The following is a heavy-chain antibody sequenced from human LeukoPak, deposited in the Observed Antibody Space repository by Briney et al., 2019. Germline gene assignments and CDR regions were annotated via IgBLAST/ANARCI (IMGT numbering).Heavy chain of an antibody. V-gene: IGHV3-30*02. D-gene: IGHD3-10*01. J-gene: IGHJ4*02. CDR2: IRFDGSNK. CDR1: RFTFTGHG. Sequence: PGGSLRLSCATSRFTFTGHGMHWVRQAPGKGLEWVAFIRFDGSNKYYADSVEGRFTISRDNSKNTLYLQMNSLRPEDTAVYYCAKDRSWEVRGFGDYDYWGQGTLVTVSA. CDR3: AKDRSWEVRGFGDYDY.